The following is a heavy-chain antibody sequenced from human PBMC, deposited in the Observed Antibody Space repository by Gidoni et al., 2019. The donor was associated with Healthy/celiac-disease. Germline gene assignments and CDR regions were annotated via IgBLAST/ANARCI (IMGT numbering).Heavy chain of an antibody. D-gene: IGHD3-9*01. CDR1: GFTCSSYS. CDR2: ISSSSSYI. Sequence: EVQLVESGGGLVKPGGALRLSCAASGFTCSSYSMNWVRPAPGKGLEWVASISSSSSYIYYADSVKGRFTITRDNAKNSLYLQMNSLRAEDTAVYYCARAGPGVYDILTGNDYWGQGTLVTVSS. J-gene: IGHJ4*02. CDR3: ARAGPGVYDILTGNDY. V-gene: IGHV3-21*01.